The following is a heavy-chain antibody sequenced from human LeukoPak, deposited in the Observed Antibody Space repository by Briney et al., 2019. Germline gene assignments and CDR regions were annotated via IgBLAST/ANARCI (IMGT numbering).Heavy chain of an antibody. V-gene: IGHV4-59*01. CDR3: ARDRIFGMAENPYYYYYGMDV. D-gene: IGHD3-3*01. CDR1: GGSISSYY. J-gene: IGHJ6*02. Sequence: SETLSLTCTVSGGSISSYYWSWIREPPGKGLEWIGYIYYSGSTNYNPSLKSRVTISVDTSKNQFSLKLSSVTAADTAVYYCARDRIFGMAENPYYYYYGMDVWGQGTTVTVSS. CDR2: IYYSGST.